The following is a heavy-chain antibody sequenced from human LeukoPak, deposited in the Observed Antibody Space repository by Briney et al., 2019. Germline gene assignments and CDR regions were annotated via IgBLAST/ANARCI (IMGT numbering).Heavy chain of an antibody. D-gene: IGHD6-13*01. V-gene: IGHV3-30*18. CDR2: ISYDGSNK. CDR3: AKGPSSGYFDYFDY. J-gene: IGHJ4*02. CDR1: GLTFSSYG. Sequence: GRSLRLSCAASGLTFSSYGMHWVRQAPGKGLEWVAVISYDGSNKYYADSVKGRFTISRDNSKNTLYLQMNSLRAEDTAVYYCAKGPSSGYFDYFDYWGQGTLVTVSS.